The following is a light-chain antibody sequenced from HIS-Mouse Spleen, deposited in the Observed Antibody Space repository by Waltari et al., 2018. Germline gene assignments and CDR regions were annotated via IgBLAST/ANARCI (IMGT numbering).Light chain of an antibody. CDR2: WAS. V-gene: IGKV4-1*01. CDR3: QQYYSTLLT. CDR1: QSVLYSSNNKNY. Sequence: DIVMTQSPDSLAVSLGERATINCKSSQSVLYSSNNKNYLAWYQQKPGQPPKLVIYWASTRESGVPDRFSGSGSGTHFTLTISRLQAEDVAVYYCQQYYSTLLTFGGGTKVEIK. J-gene: IGKJ4*01.